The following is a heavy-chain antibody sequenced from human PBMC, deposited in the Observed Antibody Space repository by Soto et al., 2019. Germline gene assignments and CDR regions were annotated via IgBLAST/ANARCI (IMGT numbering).Heavy chain of an antibody. D-gene: IGHD3-3*01. CDR2: IIPIFGTA. CDR3: ARDKSRYDLWRGYYPLYYFDY. V-gene: IGHV1-69*13. Sequence: SVKVSCKASGGTFSSYAISWVRQAPGQGLEWMGGIIPIFGTANYAQKFQGRVTITADESTGTAYMELSSLRSEDTAVYYCARDKSRYDLWRGYYPLYYFDYWGQGTLVTVSS. J-gene: IGHJ4*02. CDR1: GGTFSSYA.